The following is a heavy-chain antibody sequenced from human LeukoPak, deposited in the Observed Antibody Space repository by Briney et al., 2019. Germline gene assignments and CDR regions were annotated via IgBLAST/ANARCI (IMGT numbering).Heavy chain of an antibody. CDR3: ARGPGATDIDY. J-gene: IGHJ4*02. Sequence: SETLSLTCTVSGGSISSYYWSWIRQPPGKGLEWIGYIYYSGSTNYNPSLKSRVTTSVDTSKNQFSLKLSSVTAADTAVYYCARGPGATDIDYWGQGTLVTVSS. CDR2: IYYSGST. D-gene: IGHD1-26*01. CDR1: GGSISSYY. V-gene: IGHV4-59*01.